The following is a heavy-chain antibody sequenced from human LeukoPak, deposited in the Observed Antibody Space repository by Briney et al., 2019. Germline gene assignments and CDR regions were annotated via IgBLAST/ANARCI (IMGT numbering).Heavy chain of an antibody. CDR3: ARDVQLRYSDWLLYPLDY. D-gene: IGHD3-9*01. J-gene: IGHJ4*02. CDR1: GYTFTSYG. V-gene: IGHV1-18*01. CDR2: ISAYNGNT. Sequence: ASVKVSCKASGYTFTSYGISWVRQAPGQGLEWMGWISAYNGNTNYAQKLQGRVTMTTDTSTSTAYMELRSLRSDDTAVYYCARDVQLRYSDWLLYPLDYWGQGTLVTVSS.